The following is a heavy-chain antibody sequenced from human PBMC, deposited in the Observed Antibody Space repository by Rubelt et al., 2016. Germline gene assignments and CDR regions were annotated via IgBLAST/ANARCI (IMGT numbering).Heavy chain of an antibody. V-gene: IGHV4-38-2*02. CDR2: IYHSGST. CDR1: GYSISSGYY. Sequence: QVQLQESGPGLVKPSETLSLTCTVSGYSISSGYYWGWIRQPPGKGLEWIGSIYHSGSTYYNPSLKSRVSKSWDASKNQLSRKLSAVTAADTAVYYCATSMVRGVIYFDYWGQGTLVTVSS. D-gene: IGHD3-10*01. CDR3: ATSMVRGVIYFDY. J-gene: IGHJ4*02.